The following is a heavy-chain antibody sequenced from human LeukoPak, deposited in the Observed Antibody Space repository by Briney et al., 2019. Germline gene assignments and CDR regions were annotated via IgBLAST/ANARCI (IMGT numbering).Heavy chain of an antibody. D-gene: IGHD4-17*01. J-gene: IGHJ4*02. V-gene: IGHV4-4*07. Sequence: SEALSLTCTVSNGSFSIYYWSWVRQPAGKGLEWIGRISASGSTNYNPSLKSRVTMSLDTSKNQCSLKLSSVTAADTAVYYCAREITVTRPFDYWGPGTLVTVSS. CDR2: ISASGST. CDR1: NGSFSIYY. CDR3: AREITVTRPFDY.